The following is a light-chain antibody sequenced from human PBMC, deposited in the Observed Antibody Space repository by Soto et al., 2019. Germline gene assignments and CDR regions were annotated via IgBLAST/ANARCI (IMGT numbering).Light chain of an antibody. J-gene: IGKJ2*01. CDR2: GAS. Sequence: EIVLTQSPGTLSLSPGERATLSCRASQSVSSSYLAWYQQKPGQAPRPLIYGASSRATGIPNRFSGSGSGTAFTRTISRLEPEDFAVYYCQQYGSSPYTFGHGTKLEIK. CDR3: QQYGSSPYT. CDR1: QSVSSSY. V-gene: IGKV3-20*01.